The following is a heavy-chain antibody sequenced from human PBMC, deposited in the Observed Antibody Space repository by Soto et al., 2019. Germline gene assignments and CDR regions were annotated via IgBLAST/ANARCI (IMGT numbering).Heavy chain of an antibody. D-gene: IGHD2-2*01. CDR3: ARLEVVVPAAISY. V-gene: IGHV4-39*01. J-gene: IGHJ4*02. Sequence: PLVPQPLPWSVAGGYIRSSSCHWSRIRQPPGKGLEWIGSIYYSGSTYYNPSLKSRVTISVDTSKNQFSLKLSSVTAADTAVYYCARLEVVVPAAISYWGQGTLVTVSS. CDR1: GGYIRSSSCH. CDR2: IYYSGST.